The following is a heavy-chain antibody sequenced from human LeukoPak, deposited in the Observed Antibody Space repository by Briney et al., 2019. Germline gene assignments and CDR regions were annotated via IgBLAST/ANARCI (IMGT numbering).Heavy chain of an antibody. CDR2: ISSSSSYI. Sequence: PGGSLRLSCAASGFTFSSYSMNWVRQAPGKGLEWVSSISSSSSYIYYADSVKGRFTISRDNAKNSLYLQMNSLRAEDTAVYYCAKVLAKYSYGYDSTNFDYWGQGTLVTVSS. V-gene: IGHV3-21*01. D-gene: IGHD5-18*01. J-gene: IGHJ4*02. CDR3: AKVLAKYSYGYDSTNFDY. CDR1: GFTFSSYS.